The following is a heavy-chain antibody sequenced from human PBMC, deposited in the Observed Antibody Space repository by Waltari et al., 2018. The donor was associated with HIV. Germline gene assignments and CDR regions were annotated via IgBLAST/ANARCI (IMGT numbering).Heavy chain of an antibody. D-gene: IGHD3-10*01. J-gene: IGHJ4*02. CDR1: GLTFVNCA. CDR3: AKEGIGAFFDD. V-gene: IGHV3-23*01. CDR2: ISPDGLYT. Sequence: EVQLLESGGDLVQPGGSLRLSCAASGLTFVNCAFSWVRQAPGAGLGWVSAISPDGLYTYDADSVKGRFTISRDNSKNTLYLQMNSLGAEDTAVYYCAKEGIGAFFDDWGQGTLVTVSS.